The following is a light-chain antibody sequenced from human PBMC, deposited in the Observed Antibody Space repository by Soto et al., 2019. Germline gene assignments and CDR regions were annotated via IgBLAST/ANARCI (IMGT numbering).Light chain of an antibody. CDR1: STDLVSYNR. V-gene: IGLV2-18*01. Sequence: QSALTQPPSVSGSPGQSVTISCTGTSTDLVSYNRVSWYRQPPGTAPKLIIYEASNRPSGVPDRFSGSKSGNTASLTISGLQAADEADYYCSLYTSENTYVFGTGTKVTVL. J-gene: IGLJ1*01. CDR3: SLYTSENTYV. CDR2: EAS.